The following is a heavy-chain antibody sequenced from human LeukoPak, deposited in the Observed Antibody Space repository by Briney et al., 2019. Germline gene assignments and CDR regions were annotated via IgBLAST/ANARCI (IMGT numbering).Heavy chain of an antibody. J-gene: IGHJ4*02. D-gene: IGHD1-26*01. CDR2: INQSGST. CDR1: GFTFSSYE. V-gene: IGHV4-34*01. Sequence: GSLRLSCAASGFTFSSYEMNWIRQPPGKGLEWIGEINQSGSTNYNPSLKSRVTISFDTSKNQFSLKLSSVTAADTAVYYCARGVGATLFDYWGQGTLVTVSS. CDR3: ARGVGATLFDY.